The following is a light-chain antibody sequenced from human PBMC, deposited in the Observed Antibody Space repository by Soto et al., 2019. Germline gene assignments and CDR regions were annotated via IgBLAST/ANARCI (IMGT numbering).Light chain of an antibody. CDR1: SSNIGRND. Sequence: SVLTQPHSASGTPGQRVTISCSGTSSNIGRNDVCWYQQLPGTAPKRLIFSNNQRPSGVPDRFSGSKSGTSASLAIGGLRSEDEADYYCAAWDDSLSGLYVFGPGTKVTVL. CDR2: SNN. J-gene: IGLJ1*01. V-gene: IGLV1-47*02. CDR3: AAWDDSLSGLYV.